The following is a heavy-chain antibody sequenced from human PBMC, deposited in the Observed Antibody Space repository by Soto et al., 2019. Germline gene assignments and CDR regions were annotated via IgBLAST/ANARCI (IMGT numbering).Heavy chain of an antibody. CDR1: GYTFTSYG. CDR2: ISAYNGDT. D-gene: IGHD1-26*01. CDR3: ARSGAYCTSITCLFDAF. Sequence: QAQLVQSGAEVKKPGASVKVSCRASGYTFTSYGYAWVRQAPGQGLEWMGWISAYNGDTNYAQKFLARSTLTTDTSTTTVYMELRNLGSDDTAIYYCARSGAYCTSITCLFDAFWGLGTLVTVS. V-gene: IGHV1-18*01. J-gene: IGHJ4*02.